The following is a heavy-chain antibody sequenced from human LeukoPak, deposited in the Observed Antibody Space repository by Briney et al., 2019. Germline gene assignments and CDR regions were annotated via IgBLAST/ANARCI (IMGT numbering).Heavy chain of an antibody. CDR3: ADRGPEYGDYAFDY. CDR1: GFSLNTRPMG. V-gene: IGHV2-5*02. D-gene: IGHD4-17*01. J-gene: IGHJ4*02. Sequence: SSPTLVKPIQTLSLTCTFSGFSLNTRPMGVAWMRQRPGKALERPALIYWDDDKRYNPSLRTRLTITKDTSQNQVVLTLTNMDPADIATYFCADRGPEYGDYAFDYWGQGSLVTVSS. CDR2: IYWDDDK.